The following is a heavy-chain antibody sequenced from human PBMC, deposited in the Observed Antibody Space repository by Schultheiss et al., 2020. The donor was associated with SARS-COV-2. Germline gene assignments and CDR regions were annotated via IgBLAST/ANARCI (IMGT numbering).Heavy chain of an antibody. Sequence: GGSLRLSCSASGFTFSSYAMHWVRQAPGKGLEYGSAISSNGGSTYYADSVKGRFTISRDNSKNTLYLQMSSLRAEDTAVYYCVKDLHCSGGSCCYWGQGTLVTVSS. CDR3: VKDLHCSGGSCCY. V-gene: IGHV3-64D*06. CDR1: GFTFSSYA. J-gene: IGHJ4*02. CDR2: ISSNGGST. D-gene: IGHD2-15*01.